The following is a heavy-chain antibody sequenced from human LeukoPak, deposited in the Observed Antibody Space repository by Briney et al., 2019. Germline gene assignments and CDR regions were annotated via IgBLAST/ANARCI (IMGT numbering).Heavy chain of an antibody. CDR1: GFTVSSSY. D-gene: IGHD3-22*01. Sequence: GGSLRLSCAASGFTVSSSYMNWVRQAPGTGLEWISYISDTGLTKHYADSVKGRFTISRDDANNSLYLQMNSLRAGDTAVYYCARGFQFDSSFDSWGQGTLVTVSP. CDR3: ARGFQFDSSFDS. CDR2: ISDTGLTK. V-gene: IGHV3-48*01. J-gene: IGHJ5*01.